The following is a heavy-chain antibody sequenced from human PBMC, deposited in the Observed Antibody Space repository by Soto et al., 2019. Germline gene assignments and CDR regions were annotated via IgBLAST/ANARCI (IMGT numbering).Heavy chain of an antibody. CDR1: GFPFSSYG. J-gene: IGHJ6*04. Sequence: QEQLVESGGGVVQPGTSLRLSCAASGFPFSSYGMHWVRQAPGKGLEWVTVIWYDGSEKRYADSVTGRFTISRDNSKNTVVLRMNSLGVEDTAGYYCARLYGSGKEGGGGVDVGGEGTAVIVSS. D-gene: IGHD3-10*01. V-gene: IGHV3-33*01. CDR3: ARLYGSGKEGGGGVDV. CDR2: IWYDGSEK.